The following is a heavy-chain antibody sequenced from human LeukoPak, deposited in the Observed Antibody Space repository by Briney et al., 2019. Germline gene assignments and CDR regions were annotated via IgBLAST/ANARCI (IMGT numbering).Heavy chain of an antibody. D-gene: IGHD3-9*01. J-gene: IGHJ3*02. Sequence: PSETLSLTCTVSGGSISSSSYYWGWIRQPPGKGLEWIGSIYYSGSTYYNPSLKSRVTISVDTSKNQFSLKLSSVTAADTAVYYCAREAPYYDILTGYPKYAFDIWGQGTMVTVSS. CDR3: AREAPYYDILTGYPKYAFDI. V-gene: IGHV4-39*07. CDR2: IYYSGST. CDR1: GGSISSSSYY.